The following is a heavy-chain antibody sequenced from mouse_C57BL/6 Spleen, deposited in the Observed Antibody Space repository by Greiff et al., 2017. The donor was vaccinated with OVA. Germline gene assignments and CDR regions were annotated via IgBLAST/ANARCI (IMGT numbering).Heavy chain of an antibody. Sequence: QVQLQQSGAELVKPGASVKMSCKASGYTFTSYWITWVKQRPGQGLEWIGDIYPGSGSTNYNEKFKSKATLTVDTSSSPAYMQLSSLTSEDSAVYYCARERDYYGSSPFAYWGQGTLVTVSA. CDR1: GYTFTSYW. D-gene: IGHD1-1*01. V-gene: IGHV1-55*01. CDR3: ARERDYYGSSPFAY. CDR2: IYPGSGST. J-gene: IGHJ3*01.